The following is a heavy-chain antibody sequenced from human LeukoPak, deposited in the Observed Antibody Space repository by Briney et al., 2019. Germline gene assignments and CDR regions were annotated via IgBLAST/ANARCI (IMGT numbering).Heavy chain of an antibody. J-gene: IGHJ4*02. CDR3: AKTSFAGLFDY. CDR2: ISGSGGST. Sequence: GGSLRLSCAASGFTFSNFGMHWVRQAPGKGLEWVSTISGSGGSTYYADSVKGRFTISRDNSKNTLYLQMNSLRAEDTALYFCAKTSFAGLFDYWGQGTLVTVSS. D-gene: IGHD6-6*01. CDR1: GFTFSNFG. V-gene: IGHV3-23*01.